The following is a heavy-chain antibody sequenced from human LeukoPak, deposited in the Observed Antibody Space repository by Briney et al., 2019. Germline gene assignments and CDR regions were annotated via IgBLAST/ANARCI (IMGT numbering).Heavy chain of an antibody. J-gene: IGHJ4*02. CDR2: LTWNSGKI. Sequence: GRSLRLSCAASGFTFDDYAMHWVRQVPGKGLEWVSGLTWNSGKIAHADSVKGRFTISRDNAKNSVYLQMNSLRAEDTALYYCAKDKAPLYSGYDWDLDFWGQGTMVTVSS. CDR1: GFTFDDYA. V-gene: IGHV3-9*01. D-gene: IGHD5-12*01. CDR3: AKDKAPLYSGYDWDLDF.